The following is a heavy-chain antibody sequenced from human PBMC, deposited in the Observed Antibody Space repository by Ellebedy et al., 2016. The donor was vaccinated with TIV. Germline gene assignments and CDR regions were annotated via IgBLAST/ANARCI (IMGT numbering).Heavy chain of an antibody. CDR2: IKSKTDGGAA. Sequence: GGSLRLSCAASGFTFSNAWMNWVRQAPGKGLEWVGRIKSKTDGGAADYAAPVKGRFTISRDDSKNTLYLQMNSLKTENTAVYFCTTVYRYNYDSVWGQGTLVTVSS. J-gene: IGHJ4*02. D-gene: IGHD5-18*01. CDR1: GFTFSNAW. V-gene: IGHV3-15*01. CDR3: TTVYRYNYDSV.